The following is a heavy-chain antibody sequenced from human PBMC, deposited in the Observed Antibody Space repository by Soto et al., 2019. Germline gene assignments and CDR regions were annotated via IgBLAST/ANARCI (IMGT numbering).Heavy chain of an antibody. J-gene: IGHJ3*02. V-gene: IGHV2-5*01. CDR1: GFSLSTSGVG. CDR2: IYWSGDE. D-gene: IGHD6-13*01. Sequence: QGTLKESGPTLVKPTQTLTLTCSFSGFSLSTSGVGVGWIRQSPGKALEWLALIYWSGDEHYRPSLKSRLSIIKDTSKNRVVLIMTDMDPVDTTPYYCARGLATLPVFAFDIWGQGIMVTVSS. CDR3: ARGLATLPVFAFDI.